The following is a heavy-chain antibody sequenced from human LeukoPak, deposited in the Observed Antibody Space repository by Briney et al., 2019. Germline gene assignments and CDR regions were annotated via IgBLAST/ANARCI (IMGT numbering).Heavy chain of an antibody. D-gene: IGHD6-19*01. CDR3: AKDAIAVTGRSWYFAL. CDR2: ISGSGDNT. V-gene: IGHV3-23*01. J-gene: IGHJ2*01. Sequence: PGGSLRLSCAASGFTFSSYAMSWVRQAPGKGLERVSGISGSGDNTYYADSVKGRFTISRENSNNTLYVQMNSLRAEDTAVYYCAKDAIAVTGRSWYFALWGRGTLVTVSS. CDR1: GFTFSSYA.